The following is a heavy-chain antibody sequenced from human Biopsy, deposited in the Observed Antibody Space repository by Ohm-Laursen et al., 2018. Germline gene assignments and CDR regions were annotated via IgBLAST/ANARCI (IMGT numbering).Heavy chain of an antibody. V-gene: IGHV4-31*03. CDR2: IFYSANT. D-gene: IGHD3-22*01. Sequence: SQTLSLTCTVPGVSINGGRYYWNWIRHHPGKGLEWIGNIFYSANTYYNPSLQSRVTISVDTSKNHFSLRLRSVTPADTAIYYCARDRGYYSDRTVPGYFDLWGRGTLVTVSS. CDR3: ARDRGYYSDRTVPGYFDL. CDR1: GVSINGGRYY. J-gene: IGHJ2*01.